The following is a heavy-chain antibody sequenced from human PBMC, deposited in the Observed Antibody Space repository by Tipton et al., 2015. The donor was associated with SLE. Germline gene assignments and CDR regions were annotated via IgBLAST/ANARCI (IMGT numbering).Heavy chain of an antibody. Sequence: TLSLTCSVSGGSITSNSHYWVWIRQPPGQGLEWIGSISSAGSTYYNPSLKSRITISVDTSKNQFSLNLTSVTAADTAVFYCARHARNGFNFDIWGQGTMVTVSS. CDR1: GGSITSNSHY. CDR2: ISSAGST. CDR3: ARHARNGFNFDI. J-gene: IGHJ3*02. V-gene: IGHV4-39*01. D-gene: IGHD3-3*01.